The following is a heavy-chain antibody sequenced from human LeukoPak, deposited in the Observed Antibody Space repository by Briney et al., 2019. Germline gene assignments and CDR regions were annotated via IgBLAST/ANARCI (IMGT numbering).Heavy chain of an antibody. D-gene: IGHD6-19*01. CDR1: GGSISSYY. Sequence: SETLSLTCTVSGGSISSYYWSWIRQPPGKGLEWIGYIYYSGSTNYNPSLKSRVTMSVDTSKNQFSLKLSSVTAADTAVYYCARISSGWYDAFDIWGQGTMVTVSS. CDR3: ARISSGWYDAFDI. J-gene: IGHJ3*02. V-gene: IGHV4-59*01. CDR2: IYYSGST.